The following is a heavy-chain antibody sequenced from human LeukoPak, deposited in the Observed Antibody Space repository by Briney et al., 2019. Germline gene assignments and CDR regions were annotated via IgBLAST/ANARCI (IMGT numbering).Heavy chain of an antibody. CDR1: GFSFSNYA. CDR3: ARDYLYYYDSSGYPDPQYYFDY. Sequence: GGPLRLSCASSGFSFSNYAMNWVRHSLGKGLEWVSSLGDNDGRTFYADSVKGRFTIPRDNSKNTLYLQMNSLRDEDTAVYYCARDYLYYYDSSGYPDPQYYFDYWGQGTLVTVSS. D-gene: IGHD3-22*01. J-gene: IGHJ4*02. V-gene: IGHV3-23*01. CDR2: LGDNDGRT.